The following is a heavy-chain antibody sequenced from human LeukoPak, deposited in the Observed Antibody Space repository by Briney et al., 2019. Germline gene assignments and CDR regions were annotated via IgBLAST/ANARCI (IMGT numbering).Heavy chain of an antibody. CDR3: ARDPVGRDGYNFVFDY. D-gene: IGHD5-24*01. V-gene: IGHV3-30-3*01. J-gene: IGHJ4*02. CDR2: ISYDGSNK. Sequence: GGPLRLSCAASGFTFSSYAMHWVRQAPGKGPKWVAVISYDGSNKYYADSVKGRFTISRDNSKNTLYLQMNSLRAEDTAVYYCARDPVGRDGYNFVFDYWGQGTLVTVSS. CDR1: GFTFSSYA.